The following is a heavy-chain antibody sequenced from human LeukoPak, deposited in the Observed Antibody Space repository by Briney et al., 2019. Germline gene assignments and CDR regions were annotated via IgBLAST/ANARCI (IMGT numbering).Heavy chain of an antibody. CDR1: GSSPNNYA. CDR2: IWHDGLNK. CDR3: AKAGQRSYAEAFDS. V-gene: IGHV3-33*06. Sequence: PEGSPRLSCAASGSSPNNYAMHWVRQAPGKGLEWVAVIWHDGLNKFYADFLKGRFTISRDFSKDTVYLQMSGLTVEDTAVYYCAKAGQRSYAEAFDSWGQGTLVTVSS. D-gene: IGHD3-16*01. J-gene: IGHJ4*02.